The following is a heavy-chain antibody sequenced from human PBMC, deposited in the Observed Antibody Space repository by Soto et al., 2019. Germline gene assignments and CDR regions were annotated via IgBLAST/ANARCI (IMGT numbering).Heavy chain of an antibody. J-gene: IGHJ4*02. CDR3: ARVRGYSYDFDY. CDR2: IYGGAST. Sequence: GGSLRLSCAASGFTVSSNYMSWVRQAPGKGLEWVSVIYGGASTYYADSVKGRSTISRDNSKNTLYLQMNSLRAEDTAVYYCARVRGYSYDFDYWGQGTLVTVSS. CDR1: GFTVSSNY. D-gene: IGHD5-18*01. V-gene: IGHV3-53*01.